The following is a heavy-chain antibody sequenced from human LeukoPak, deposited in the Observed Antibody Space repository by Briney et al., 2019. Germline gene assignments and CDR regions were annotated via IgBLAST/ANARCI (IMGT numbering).Heavy chain of an antibody. J-gene: IGHJ4*02. CDR1: GGTFSSYA. V-gene: IGHV1-3*01. Sequence: ASVKVSCKASGGTFSSYAISWVRQAPGQGLEWMGWINAGNGNTKYSQKFQGRVTITRDTSASTAYMELSSLRSEDTAVYYCARYGDYGIDYWGQGTLVTVSS. CDR2: INAGNGNT. CDR3: ARYGDYGIDY. D-gene: IGHD4-17*01.